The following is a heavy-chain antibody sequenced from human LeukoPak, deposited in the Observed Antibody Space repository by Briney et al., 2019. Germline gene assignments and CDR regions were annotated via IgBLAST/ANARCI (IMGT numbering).Heavy chain of an antibody. CDR3: ARDLKAVAGTGD. V-gene: IGHV3-11*01. Sequence: GGSLRLSCAASGFTFSDYYMNWIRQAPGKGLERISYISSSGSTIYYADSVKGRFTISRDNAKNSLYLQMNSLRAEDTAVYYCARDLKAVAGTGDWGQGTLVTVSS. J-gene: IGHJ4*02. CDR1: GFTFSDYY. CDR2: ISSSGSTI. D-gene: IGHD6-19*01.